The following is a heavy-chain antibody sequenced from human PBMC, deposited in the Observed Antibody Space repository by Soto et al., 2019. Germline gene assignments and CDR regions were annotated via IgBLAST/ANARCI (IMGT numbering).Heavy chain of an antibody. D-gene: IGHD3-16*01. Sequence: QVQLVESGGGVVQPGTSLRLSCVGSGFTFRSYVIHWVRQAPGKGLEWVALTSYDGSNNFYGDSVKGRFTISRHNSRNRVELQIDSLRVEDTVLYYCARWGTTGGLDVWGQGTLVSVSS. J-gene: IGHJ4*02. CDR3: ARWGTTGGLDV. CDR2: TSYDGSNN. CDR1: GFTFRSYV. V-gene: IGHV3-33*05.